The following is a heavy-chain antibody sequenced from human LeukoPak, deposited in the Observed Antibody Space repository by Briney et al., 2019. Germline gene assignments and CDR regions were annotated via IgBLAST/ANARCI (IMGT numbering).Heavy chain of an antibody. CDR2: IYYTGGT. D-gene: IGHD6-19*01. Sequence: SETLSLTRTVSGGSIGSDYWTWIRQTPGKGLEYIGYIYYTGGTNYNPSLKSRVTISVDTSKNQFSLKLSSVTAADTAVYFCAKYGNSGWVIDNWGQGTLVTVSS. V-gene: IGHV4-59*08. CDR1: GGSIGSDY. CDR3: AKYGNSGWVIDN. J-gene: IGHJ4*02.